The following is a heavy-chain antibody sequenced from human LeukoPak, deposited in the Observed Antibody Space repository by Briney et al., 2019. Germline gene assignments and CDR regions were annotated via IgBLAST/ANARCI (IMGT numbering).Heavy chain of an antibody. CDR2: IFPGDSDT. Sequence: GESLRISCKGSGYIFYNYWIGWVRQMPGKGLEWVGIIFPGDSDTHYNPAYQGQVTISVDKSIDTAYLQWRSLRTSDTAMYYCARHGHLRLIAPIDSWGQGTFVTVSS. CDR3: ARHGHLRLIAPIDS. D-gene: IGHD3-22*01. CDR1: GYIFYNYW. J-gene: IGHJ4*02. V-gene: IGHV5-51*01.